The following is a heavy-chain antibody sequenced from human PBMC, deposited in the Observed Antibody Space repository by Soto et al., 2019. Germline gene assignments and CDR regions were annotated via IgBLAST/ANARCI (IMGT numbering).Heavy chain of an antibody. D-gene: IGHD3-10*01. V-gene: IGHV3-23*01. J-gene: IGHJ6*03. CDR3: AKVSWEWFGELSSLYHYYYYMDV. Sequence: PGGSLRLSCAASGLTFSSYAMSWVRQAPGKGLEWVSAISGSGGSTYYADSVKGRFTISRDNSKNTLYLQMNSLRAEDTAVYYCAKVSWEWFGELSSLYHYYYYMDVWGKGTTVTVSS. CDR1: GLTFSSYA. CDR2: ISGSGGST.